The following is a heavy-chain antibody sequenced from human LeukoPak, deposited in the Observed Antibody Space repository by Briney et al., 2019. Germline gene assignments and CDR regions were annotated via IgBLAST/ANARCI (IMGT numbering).Heavy chain of an antibody. V-gene: IGHV4-59*01. CDR3: AREHGESYYTFDY. CDR1: GGSISSYY. Sequence: SETLSLTCTVSGGSISSYYWSWIRQPPGKGLEWIGYIYYSGSTNYNPSLKSRVSMSVDTSKNQFSLRLSSVTAADTAVYYCAREHGESYYTFDYWGQGTLVTVSS. J-gene: IGHJ4*02. D-gene: IGHD1-26*01. CDR2: IYYSGST.